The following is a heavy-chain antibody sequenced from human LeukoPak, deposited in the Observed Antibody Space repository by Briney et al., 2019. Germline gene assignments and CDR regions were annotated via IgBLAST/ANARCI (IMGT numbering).Heavy chain of an antibody. CDR2: ISSSGSYI. CDR3: ARVHDYGDPRCFDY. J-gene: IGHJ4*02. CDR1: GFTFSSYS. V-gene: IGHV3-21*01. Sequence: GGSLRLSCAASGFTFSSYSMNWVRQAPGKGLEWVSSISSSGSYIYYADSVKGRFTISRDNAKNSLYLRMNSLRAEDTAVYYCARVHDYGDPRCFDYWGQGTLVTVSS. D-gene: IGHD4-17*01.